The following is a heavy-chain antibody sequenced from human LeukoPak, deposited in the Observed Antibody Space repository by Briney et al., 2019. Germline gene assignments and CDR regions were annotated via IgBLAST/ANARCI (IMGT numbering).Heavy chain of an antibody. D-gene: IGHD3-10*01. CDR2: INYSGST. Sequence: SETLSLTCAVYGGSFSGCYWSWIRQPPGKGLEWIGEINYSGSTNYNPSLKSRVTISVDTSRNQFSLKLSSVTAADTAIYYCARGGEGYHFGSASQDYWGQGTLVTVSS. CDR3: ARGGEGYHFGSASQDY. V-gene: IGHV4-34*01. CDR1: GGSFSGCY. J-gene: IGHJ4*02.